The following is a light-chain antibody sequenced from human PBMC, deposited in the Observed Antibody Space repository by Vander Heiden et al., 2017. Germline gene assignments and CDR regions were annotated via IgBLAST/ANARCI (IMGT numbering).Light chain of an antibody. Sequence: EIVMTQSPAPLSVSSGERATLPCRASQSVSSNIAWYQQKPGQAPRLLIYGASTRATGIPARFSGSGSGTEFTLTISSLQSEDFAVYYCQQYNNWPLLLTFGGGTKVEIK. CDR3: QQYNNWPLLLT. CDR1: QSVSSN. V-gene: IGKV3-15*01. CDR2: GAS. J-gene: IGKJ4*01.